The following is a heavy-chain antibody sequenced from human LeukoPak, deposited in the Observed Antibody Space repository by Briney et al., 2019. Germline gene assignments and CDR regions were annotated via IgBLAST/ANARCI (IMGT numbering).Heavy chain of an antibody. J-gene: IGHJ4*02. CDR1: GYTFTSYG. CDR2: INPNSGGT. V-gene: IGHV1-2*02. D-gene: IGHD2-2*01. Sequence: ASVKVSCKASGYTFTSYGISWVRQAPGQGLEWMGWINPNSGGTNYAQKFQGRVTMTRDTSISTAYMELSRLRSDDTAVYYCAREYTMRRTSCYAHWGQGTLVTVSS. CDR3: AREYTMRRTSCYAH.